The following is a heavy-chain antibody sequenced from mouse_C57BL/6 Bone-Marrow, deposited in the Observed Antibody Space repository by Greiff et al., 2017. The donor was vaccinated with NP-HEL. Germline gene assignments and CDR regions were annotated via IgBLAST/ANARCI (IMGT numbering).Heavy chain of an antibody. J-gene: IGHJ2*01. CDR1: GYTFTSYW. CDR3: ARGDDYEYYFDY. V-gene: IGHV1-69*01. CDR2: IDPSDSYT. Sequence: QVQLQQPGAELVMPGASVKLSCKASGYTFTSYWMHWVKQRPGQGLEWIGEIDPSDSYTNYNQKFKGKSTLTVDKSSSTAYMQLSSLTSEDSAVYYGARGDDYEYYFDYWGQGTTLTVSS. D-gene: IGHD2-4*01.